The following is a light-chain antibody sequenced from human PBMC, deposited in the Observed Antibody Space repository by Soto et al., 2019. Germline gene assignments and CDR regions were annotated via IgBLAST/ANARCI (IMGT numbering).Light chain of an antibody. V-gene: IGKV4-1*01. CDR1: QSVVYRSINKNY. Sequence: DIVMTRSPDSLAVSLGERANINCKTSQSVVYRSINKNYLAWYQQKPGQPPKLLIYWASTRESGVPDRFSGSGSGTDFTLTISSLQAEDVAVYYCQQYYSTPITFGQGTRLEI. J-gene: IGKJ5*01. CDR3: QQYYSTPIT. CDR2: WAS.